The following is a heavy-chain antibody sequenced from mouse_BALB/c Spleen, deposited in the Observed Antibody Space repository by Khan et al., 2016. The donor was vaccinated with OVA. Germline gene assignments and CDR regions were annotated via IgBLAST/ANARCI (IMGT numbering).Heavy chain of an antibody. CDR1: GFSLTSYG. CDR2: IWGDGST. CDR3: AKLTQGYYSMDY. Sequence: VQLVESGPGLVAPSQSLAITCTVSGFSLTSYGVHWVRQPPGKGLEWLGVIWGDGSTNYHSTLIFRLTISKDNSKSQVFLKLNSLQTDDTATYFCAKLTQGYYSMDYWGQGTTVTVSS. V-gene: IGHV2-3*01. J-gene: IGHJ4*01. D-gene: IGHD3-2*02.